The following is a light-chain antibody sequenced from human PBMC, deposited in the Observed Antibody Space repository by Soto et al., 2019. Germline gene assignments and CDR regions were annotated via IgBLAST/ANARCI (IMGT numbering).Light chain of an antibody. Sequence: QSVLTQPASVSESPGQSITISCTGSSSDVAVSTYVSWHRQHPGKAPELIIYEVTNRPSGVSHRFSGSKSGDTASLTVAGLQDEEEADYYCSSYTTRHGFVFGGGTKLTVL. CDR2: EVT. V-gene: IGLV2-14*01. CDR3: SSYTTRHGFV. J-gene: IGLJ3*02. CDR1: SSDVAVSTY.